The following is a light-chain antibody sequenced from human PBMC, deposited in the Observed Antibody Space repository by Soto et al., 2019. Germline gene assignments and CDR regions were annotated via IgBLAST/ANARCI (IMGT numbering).Light chain of an antibody. Sequence: EIVMTQSPATLSVSPGETATLSCRASQSVSIYLAWYQQKPGQAPRLLIYGASTRATGIPARFSGSGSGTEFTLTISGLQSEDFAVYSCQQYNDWPLFTFGQGTRLEIK. CDR3: QQYNDWPLFT. J-gene: IGKJ5*01. V-gene: IGKV3-15*01. CDR1: QSVSIY. CDR2: GAS.